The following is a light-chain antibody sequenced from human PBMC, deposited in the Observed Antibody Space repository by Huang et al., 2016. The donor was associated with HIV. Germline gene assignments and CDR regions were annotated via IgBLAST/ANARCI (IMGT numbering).Light chain of an antibody. J-gene: IGKJ2*01. CDR1: QAIAKS. CDR3: QQYHSTPYT. V-gene: IGKV1-NL1*01. CDR2: AAS. Sequence: DIQMTQSPSSLSASVRNRVTITCRASQAIAKSLAWYQQKPGKAPKLLLYAASRLESGVPSRLSGSGSGTDYTLTISSLQPEDFATYYCQQYHSTPYTFGQGTKLEIK.